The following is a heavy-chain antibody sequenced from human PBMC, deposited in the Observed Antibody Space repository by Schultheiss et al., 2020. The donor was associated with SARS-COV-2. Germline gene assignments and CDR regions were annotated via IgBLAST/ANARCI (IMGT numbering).Heavy chain of an antibody. Sequence: SQTLSLTCTVSGFSISSGYYWGWIRQPPGKGLEWIGSIYHSGSTYYNPSLKSRVTISVDTSKNQFSLKLSSVTAADTAVYYCARGRDCSCGSCQGDPWGQGTLVTVSS. CDR2: IYHSGST. D-gene: IGHD2-15*01. V-gene: IGHV4-38-2*02. J-gene: IGHJ5*02. CDR3: ARGRDCSCGSCQGDP. CDR1: GFSISSGYY.